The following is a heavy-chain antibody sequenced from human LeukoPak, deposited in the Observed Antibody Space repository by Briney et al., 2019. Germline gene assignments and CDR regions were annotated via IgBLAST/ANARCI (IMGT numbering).Heavy chain of an antibody. V-gene: IGHV3-11*04. CDR1: GFTFSDYY. Sequence: GGSLRLSCAASGFTFSDYYMSWIRQAPGKGLEWVSYISSSGSTIYYADSVKGRFTISRDNAKNSLYLQMNSLRAEDTAVYYCARDQSCGSRFGEDQSCWGQGTLVTVSS. CDR3: ARDQSCGSRFGEDQSC. D-gene: IGHD3-10*01. CDR2: ISSSGSTI. J-gene: IGHJ4*02.